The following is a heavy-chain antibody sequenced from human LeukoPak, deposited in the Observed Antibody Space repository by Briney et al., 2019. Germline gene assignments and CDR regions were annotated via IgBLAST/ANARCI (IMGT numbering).Heavy chain of an antibody. CDR2: IRYSGRT. Sequence: SETLSLTCTASDDSISRDFWTWIRQPPGKGLEWIGYIRYSGRTEYNPSLKSRVTISIQTSKNQFSLKLTPVTAAGTAIYYCARLPDVSGWPFDYWGQGILVTVSS. V-gene: IGHV4-59*01. J-gene: IGHJ4*02. CDR3: ARLPDVSGWPFDY. CDR1: DDSISRDF. D-gene: IGHD6-19*01.